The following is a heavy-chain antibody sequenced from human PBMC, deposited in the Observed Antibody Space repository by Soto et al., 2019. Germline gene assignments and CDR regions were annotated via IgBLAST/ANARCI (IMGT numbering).Heavy chain of an antibody. V-gene: IGHV4-59*01. CDR3: ARDAPPDYFDY. CDR2: IYYSGST. CDR1: GGSISSYY. Sequence: SETLSLTCTVSGGSISSYYWSWIRQPPGKGLEWIGYIYYSGSTNYNPSLKSRVTISVDTSKNQFSLKLSSVTAADTAVYYCARDAPPDYFDYWGQGTLVTVSS. J-gene: IGHJ4*02.